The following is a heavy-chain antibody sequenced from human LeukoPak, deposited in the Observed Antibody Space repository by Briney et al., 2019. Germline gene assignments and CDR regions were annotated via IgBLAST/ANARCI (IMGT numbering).Heavy chain of an antibody. CDR3: AGSGSYYNVDY. V-gene: IGHV3-21*01. J-gene: IGHJ4*02. CDR1: GFTFSSYS. CDR2: ISSSSSYI. D-gene: IGHD3-10*01. Sequence: GGSLRLSCAASGFTFSSYSMNWVRQAPGKGLEWVSFISSSSSYIYYADSVKGRLTISRDNARNSLYLQMNSLRAEDTAVYYCAGSGSYYNVDYWGQGTLVTVSS.